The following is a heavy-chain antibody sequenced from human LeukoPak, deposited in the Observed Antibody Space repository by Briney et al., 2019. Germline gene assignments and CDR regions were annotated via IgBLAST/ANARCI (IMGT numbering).Heavy chain of an antibody. V-gene: IGHV3-23*01. CDR1: GFTFSSYG. D-gene: IGHD2-15*01. CDR3: AKDVVGVPYYYYMDV. CDR2: ISGSGGST. Sequence: GGSLRLSCAASGFTFSSYGMSWVRQAPGKGLEWVSAISGSGGSTYYADSVKGRFTISRDNSKNTLYLQMNSLRAEDTAVYYCAKDVVGVPYYYYMDVWGKGTTVTISS. J-gene: IGHJ6*03.